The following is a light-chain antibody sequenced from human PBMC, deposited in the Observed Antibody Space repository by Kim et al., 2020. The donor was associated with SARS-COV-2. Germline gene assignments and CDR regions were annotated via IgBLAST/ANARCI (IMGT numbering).Light chain of an antibody. CDR1: QTLTSSY. CDR2: GTS. CDR3: QQYGRSPSYT. Sequence: SPGERATLSCRASQTLTSSYLAWYQQKPGQAPRLPIYGTSTRATGIADRFSGSGSGTDFTLTISRLESEDSAVYYCQQYGRSPSYTFGQGTKLEI. J-gene: IGKJ2*01. V-gene: IGKV3-20*01.